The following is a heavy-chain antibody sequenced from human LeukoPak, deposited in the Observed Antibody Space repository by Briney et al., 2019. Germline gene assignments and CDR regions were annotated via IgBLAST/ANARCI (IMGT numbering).Heavy chain of an antibody. Sequence: GASVKVSCKASGGTFSSYAISWVRQAPGQGLEWMGGIIPIFGTANYAQKFQGRVTITADESTSTAYMELSSLRSEDTAVFYCARVRGSSTRIERFDPWGQGTLVTVSS. CDR3: ARVRGSSTRIERFDP. V-gene: IGHV1-69*13. J-gene: IGHJ5*02. CDR2: IIPIFGTA. D-gene: IGHD2-2*01. CDR1: GGTFSSYA.